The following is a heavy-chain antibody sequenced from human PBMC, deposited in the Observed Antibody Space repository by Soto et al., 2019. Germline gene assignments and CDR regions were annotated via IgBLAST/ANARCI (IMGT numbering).Heavy chain of an antibody. CDR3: ASFRCSGGSCALSP. J-gene: IGHJ5*02. CDR2: IYYSGST. D-gene: IGHD2-15*01. Sequence: SETLSLTCTVSGGSISSSSYYWGWIRQPPGKGLEWIGSIYYSGSTYYNPSLKSRVTISVDRSKNQFSLKLSSVTAADTAVYYCASFRCSGGSCALSPWGQGTLVTVSS. CDR1: GGSISSSSYY. V-gene: IGHV4-39*07.